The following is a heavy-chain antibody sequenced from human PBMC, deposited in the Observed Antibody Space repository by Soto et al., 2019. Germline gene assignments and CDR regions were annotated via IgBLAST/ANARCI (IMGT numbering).Heavy chain of an antibody. Sequence: SETLSLTCTVSGGSISSGGYYWSWIRPHPGKGLEWIGYIYYSGSTYYNPSLKSRVTISVDTSKNQFSLKLSSVTAADTAVYYCARSPSPRYCSGGSCLQRSPYYFDYWGQGTLVTVSS. CDR1: GGSISSGGYY. CDR2: IYYSGST. V-gene: IGHV4-31*03. J-gene: IGHJ4*02. D-gene: IGHD2-15*01. CDR3: ARSPSPRYCSGGSCLQRSPYYFDY.